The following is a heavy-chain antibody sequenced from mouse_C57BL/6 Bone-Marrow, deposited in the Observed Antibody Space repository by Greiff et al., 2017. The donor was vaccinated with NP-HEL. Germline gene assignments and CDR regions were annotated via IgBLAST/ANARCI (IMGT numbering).Heavy chain of an antibody. CDR1: GFTFSDAW. D-gene: IGHD1-1*02. CDR3: TRGGYYDY. V-gene: IGHV6-6*01. CDR2: IRNKANNHAT. Sequence: EVQRVESGGGLVQPGGSMKLSCAASGFTFSDAWMDWVRQSPEKGLEWVADIRNKANNHATYYAESVKGRFTISRDDSKSSVYLQMNSLRAEDTGIYYCTRGGYYDYWGQGTTLTVSS. J-gene: IGHJ2*01.